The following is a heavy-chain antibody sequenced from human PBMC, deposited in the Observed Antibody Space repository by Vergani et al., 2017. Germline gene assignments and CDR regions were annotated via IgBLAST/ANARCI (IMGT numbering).Heavy chain of an antibody. CDR1: GFTFSSSA. J-gene: IGHJ5*02. CDR3: AKPDRGYDSGWFDP. Sequence: EVQLLESGGGLVQPGGSLRLSCAASGFTFSSSAMSWVRQAPGKGLEWVSAIRGSGGSTYYADSVKGRFTISRDNSKNTLYLQMNSLRAEDTAVYYCAKPDRGYDSGWFDPWGQGTLVTVSS. D-gene: IGHD5-12*01. CDR2: IRGSGGST. V-gene: IGHV3-23*01.